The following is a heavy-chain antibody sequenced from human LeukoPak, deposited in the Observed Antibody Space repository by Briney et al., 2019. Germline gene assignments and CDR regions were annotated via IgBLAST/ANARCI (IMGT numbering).Heavy chain of an antibody. CDR1: GFTFSSYE. D-gene: IGHD1-1*01. Sequence: GGSLRLSCAASGFTFSSYEMNWVRQAPGKGLEWVSYISSSGSTIYYADSVKGRFTISRDNAKNSLYLQMNSLRAEDTAVYYCAKDRNGVYFDYWGQGTLVTVST. J-gene: IGHJ4*02. CDR3: AKDRNGVYFDY. CDR2: ISSSGSTI. V-gene: IGHV3-48*03.